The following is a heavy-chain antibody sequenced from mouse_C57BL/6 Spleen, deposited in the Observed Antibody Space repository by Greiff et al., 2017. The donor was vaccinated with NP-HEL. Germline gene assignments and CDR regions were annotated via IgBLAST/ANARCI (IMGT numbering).Heavy chain of an antibody. CDR2: IYPGDGDT. D-gene: IGHD2-2*01. CDR3: AREDGYAGDGFDY. V-gene: IGHV1-82*01. CDR1: GYAFSSYW. J-gene: IGHJ3*01. Sequence: QVQLQQSGPELVKPGASVKISCKASGYAFSSYWMTWVKQRPGQGLEWIGRIYPGDGDTNYNGKFKGKATLTVDKSSSTAYMQLRSLTSEDSAVYYCAREDGYAGDGFDYWGQGTLVTVSA.